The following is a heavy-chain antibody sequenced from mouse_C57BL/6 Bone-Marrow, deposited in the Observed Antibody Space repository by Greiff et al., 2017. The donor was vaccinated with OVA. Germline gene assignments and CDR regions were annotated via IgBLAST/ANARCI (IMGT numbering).Heavy chain of an antibody. CDR2: IDPSDSST. CDR1: GYTFTSYW. CDR3: AILYYDGSSYVRYAMDY. J-gene: IGHJ4*01. D-gene: IGHD1-1*01. Sequence: QVQLQQPGAELVRPGTSVKLSCKASGYTFTSYWMHWVKQRPGQGLEWIGVIDPSDSSTNYNQKFKGQATLTVDTSSSPAYMQLSSLTSEDSAVYYCAILYYDGSSYVRYAMDYWGQGTSVTVSS. V-gene: IGHV1-59*01.